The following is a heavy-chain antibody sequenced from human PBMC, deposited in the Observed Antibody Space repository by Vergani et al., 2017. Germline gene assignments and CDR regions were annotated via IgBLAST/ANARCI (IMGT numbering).Heavy chain of an antibody. V-gene: IGHV4-34*01. Sequence: QVQLQQWGAGLLKPSETLSLTCAVYGGSFSGYYWSWIRQPPGKGLEWIGEINHSGSTNYNPSLKGRVTISVVTSKNQFSLKLSSVTAADTAVYYCARLLLEWFHWGIYYXMDVWGKGTTVTVSS. CDR1: GGSFSGYY. CDR3: ARLLLEWFHWGIYYXMDV. CDR2: INHSGST. D-gene: IGHD3-3*01. J-gene: IGHJ6*03.